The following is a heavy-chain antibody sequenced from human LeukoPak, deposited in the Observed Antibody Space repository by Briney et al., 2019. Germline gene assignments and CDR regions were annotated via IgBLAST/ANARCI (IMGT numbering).Heavy chain of an antibody. D-gene: IGHD4-23*01. CDR2: IYSDGST. CDR3: AKSVDYGGNPIFDY. J-gene: IGHJ4*02. Sequence: GGSLRLSCAASGFTFSDNYMSWVRQAPGKGLEWVSVIYSDGSTYYADSVKGRFTISRDNSKNTVYLQMNSLRAEDTAVYYCAKSVDYGGNPIFDYWGQGTLVTVSS. V-gene: IGHV3-66*01. CDR1: GFTFSDNY.